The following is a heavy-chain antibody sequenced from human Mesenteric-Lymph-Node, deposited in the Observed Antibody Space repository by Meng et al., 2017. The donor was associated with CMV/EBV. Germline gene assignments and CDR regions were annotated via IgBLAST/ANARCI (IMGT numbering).Heavy chain of an antibody. Sequence: GESVSCNSAAWNWLRQSPSRGLEWLGRTYYRSKWYNDYAVSVKSRITINPDTSKNQFSLQLNSVTPEDTAVYYCAADSSGYYYWFDPWGQGTLVTVSS. CDR1: GESVSCNSAA. CDR3: AADSSGYYYWFDP. J-gene: IGHJ5*02. D-gene: IGHD3-22*01. V-gene: IGHV6-1*01. CDR2: TYYRSKWYN.